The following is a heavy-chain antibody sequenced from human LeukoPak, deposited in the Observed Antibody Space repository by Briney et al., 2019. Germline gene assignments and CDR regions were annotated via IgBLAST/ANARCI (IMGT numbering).Heavy chain of an antibody. Sequence: ASVKVSCKASGYTFTGYYMHWVRQAPGQGLEWMGWINPNSGGTNYAQKFQGRVTMTRDTSISTAYMELSRLRSDDTAVYYCARNSGYSSSWLYANWFDPWGQGTLVTVSS. CDR1: GYTFTGYY. D-gene: IGHD6-13*01. CDR3: ARNSGYSSSWLYANWFDP. V-gene: IGHV1-2*02. CDR2: INPNSGGT. J-gene: IGHJ5*02.